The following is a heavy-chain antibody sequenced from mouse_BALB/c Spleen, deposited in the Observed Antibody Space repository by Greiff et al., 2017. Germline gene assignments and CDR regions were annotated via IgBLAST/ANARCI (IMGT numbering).Heavy chain of an antibody. V-gene: IGHV3-6*02. D-gene: IGHD2-1*01. CDR3: AREGLGNPFDY. J-gene: IGHJ2*01. CDR2: ISYDGSN. CDR1: GYSITSGYY. Sequence: EVKLQESGPGLVKPSQSLSLTCSVTGYSITSGYYWNWIRQFPGNKLEWMGYISYDGSNNYNPSLKNRISITRDTSKNQFFLKLNSVTTEDTATYYCAREGLGNPFDYWGQGTTLTVSS.